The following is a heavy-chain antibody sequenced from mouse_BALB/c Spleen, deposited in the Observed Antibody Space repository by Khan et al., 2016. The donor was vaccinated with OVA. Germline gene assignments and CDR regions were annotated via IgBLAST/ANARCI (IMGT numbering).Heavy chain of an antibody. J-gene: IGHJ2*01. CDR2: IYPGTDNT. V-gene: IGHV1-76*01. D-gene: IGHD3-2*02. Sequence: QVQLKQSGAELVRPGASVKLSCKTSGYIFTSYWIHWVKQRPGQGLEWIARIYPGTDNTYYSEKLKEKATLTEDKSSSTAYMQLSSLKSEDSAVDFCSREEALYYFDYWGQGTTLTVSS. CDR1: GYIFTSYW. CDR3: SREEALYYFDY.